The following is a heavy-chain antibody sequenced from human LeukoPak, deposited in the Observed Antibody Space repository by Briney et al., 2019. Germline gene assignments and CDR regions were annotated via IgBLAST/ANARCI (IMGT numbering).Heavy chain of an antibody. D-gene: IGHD6-13*01. CDR3: ARDMVAAAPSPEGYFDY. Sequence: PSETLSLTCTVSGGSISSSSYYWGWIRQPPGKGLEWIGSIYYSGSTYYNPSLKSRVTISVDTSKNQFSLQLNSVTPEDTAVYYCARDMVAAAPSPEGYFDYWGQGTLVTVSS. V-gene: IGHV4-39*07. CDR1: GGSISSSSYY. CDR2: IYYSGST. J-gene: IGHJ4*02.